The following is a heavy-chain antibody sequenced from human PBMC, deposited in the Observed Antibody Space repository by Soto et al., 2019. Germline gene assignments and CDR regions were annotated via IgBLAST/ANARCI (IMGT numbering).Heavy chain of an antibody. CDR2: INHSGST. V-gene: IGHV4-34*01. CDR1: GGSFSGYY. Sequence: SETLSLTCAVYGGSFSGYYWSWIRQPPGKGLEWIGEINHSGSTNYNPSLKSRVTISVDTSKNQFSLKLSSVTAADTAVYYCARFMNEVVAAYPTGDYWGQGTLVTVSS. CDR3: ARFMNEVVAAYPTGDY. J-gene: IGHJ4*02. D-gene: IGHD2-15*01.